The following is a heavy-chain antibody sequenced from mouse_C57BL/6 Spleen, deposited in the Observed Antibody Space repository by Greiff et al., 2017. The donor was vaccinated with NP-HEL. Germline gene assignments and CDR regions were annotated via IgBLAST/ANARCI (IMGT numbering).Heavy chain of an antibody. V-gene: IGHV1-82*01. CDR1: GYAFSSSW. Sequence: VQLQQSGPELVKPGASVKISCTASGYAFSSSWMNWVKQRPGKGLEWIGRIYPGDGDTNYNGKFKGKATLTADKSSSTAYMQLSSLTSEDSAVYCGARDFYFDYWGQGTTLTVSS. J-gene: IGHJ2*01. CDR3: ARDFYFDY. CDR2: IYPGDGDT.